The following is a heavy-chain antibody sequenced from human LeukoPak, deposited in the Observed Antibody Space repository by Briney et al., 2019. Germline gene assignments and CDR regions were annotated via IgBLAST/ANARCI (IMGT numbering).Heavy chain of an antibody. J-gene: IGHJ4*02. Sequence: GGSLRLSCAASGLTFSSYWMHWVRQAPGKGLVWVARINSDGTGTTYADSVKGRFTISRDNAKNTLYLQMNSLRAEDTAVYYCTSNYSSSYWGQGTLVTVSS. CDR1: GLTFSSYW. D-gene: IGHD6-13*01. V-gene: IGHV3-74*01. CDR2: INSDGTGT. CDR3: TSNYSSSY.